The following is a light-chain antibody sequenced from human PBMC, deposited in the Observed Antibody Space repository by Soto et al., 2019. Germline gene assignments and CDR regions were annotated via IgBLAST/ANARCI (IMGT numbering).Light chain of an antibody. Sequence: EIVLTQSPDTLSLSPGERATLSCMASQSVSSSYLAWYQQRPGQAPRPLIYAGSTRDVGVPDRFSGSGSGTDFTLTISRLEPEDFAVYYCQQYDRSLFTFGPGTKVDIK. J-gene: IGKJ3*01. CDR3: QQYDRSLFT. CDR2: AGS. V-gene: IGKV3-20*01. CDR1: QSVSSSY.